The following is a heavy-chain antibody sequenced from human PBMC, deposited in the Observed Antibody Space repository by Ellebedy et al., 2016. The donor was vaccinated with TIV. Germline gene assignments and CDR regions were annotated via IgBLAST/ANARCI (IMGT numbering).Heavy chain of an antibody. Sequence: AASVKVSCKASGYMFVTYYMHWVRPAPGQGLERMGIVNPNNGYTRYAQRFQGRVTLTRDTSTTTVYMELSSLRSEDTAVYYCAREVSGNEGFVDYWGQGALVTVSS. CDR3: AREVSGNEGFVDY. J-gene: IGHJ4*02. D-gene: IGHD5/OR15-5a*01. V-gene: IGHV1-46*01. CDR2: VNPNNGYT. CDR1: GYMFVTYY.